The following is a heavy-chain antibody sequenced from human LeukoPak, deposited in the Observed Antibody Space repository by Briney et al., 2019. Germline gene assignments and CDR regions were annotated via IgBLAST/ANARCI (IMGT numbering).Heavy chain of an antibody. V-gene: IGHV1-69*05. CDR2: IIPIFGTA. D-gene: IGHD3-22*01. J-gene: IGHJ4*02. CDR1: RGTFSSYA. CDR3: ARDAVDYYDSSGFDY. Sequence: SVKVSCKASRGTFSSYAISWVRQAPGQGLEWMGRIIPIFGTANYAQKFQGRVTITTDESTSTTYLELSSLRSEDTAVYYCARDAVDYYDSSGFDYWGQGTLVSVSS.